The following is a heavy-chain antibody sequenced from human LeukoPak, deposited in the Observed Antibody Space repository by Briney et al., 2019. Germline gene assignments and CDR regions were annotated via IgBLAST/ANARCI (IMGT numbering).Heavy chain of an antibody. CDR3: ARGTTGNFDY. D-gene: IGHD1-14*01. J-gene: IGHJ4*02. V-gene: IGHV1-46*01. CDR1: GYTFTSYY. CDR2: INPSGGST. Sequence: ASVKVSCKASGYTFTSYYMHWVRQAPGQGLEWMGIINPSGGSTSYAQKFQGRVTMTRNTSISTAYMELSSLRSEDTAVYYCARGTTGNFDYWGQGTLVTVSS.